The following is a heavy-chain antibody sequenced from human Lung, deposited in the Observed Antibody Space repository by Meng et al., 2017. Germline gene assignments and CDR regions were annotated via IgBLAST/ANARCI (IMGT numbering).Heavy chain of an antibody. Sequence: QVQVTQWGAGQLKPSETLSLTCAGYGWSISGYHWSWIRQPTGKGLEWIGEINHSGSTNYNPSLKSRVTISVDTSKNQFSLKLSSVTAADTAVYYCARPKQANWYFDLWGRGTLVTVSS. D-gene: IGHD1/OR15-1a*01. V-gene: IGHV4-34*01. J-gene: IGHJ2*01. CDR2: INHSGST. CDR1: GWSISGYH. CDR3: ARPKQANWYFDL.